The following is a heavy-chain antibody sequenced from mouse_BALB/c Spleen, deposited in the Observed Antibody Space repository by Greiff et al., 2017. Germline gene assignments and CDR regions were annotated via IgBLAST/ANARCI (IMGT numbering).Heavy chain of an antibody. CDR1: GFTFSSFG. V-gene: IGHV5-17*02. D-gene: IGHD3-3*01. Sequence: EVMLVESGGGLVQPGGSRKLSCAASGFTFSSFGMHWVRQAPEKGLEWVAYISSGSSTIYYADTVKGRFTISRDNPKNTLFLQMTSLRSEDTAMYYCARRDPYWYFDVWGAGTTVTVSS. J-gene: IGHJ1*01. CDR2: ISSGSSTI. CDR3: ARRDPYWYFDV.